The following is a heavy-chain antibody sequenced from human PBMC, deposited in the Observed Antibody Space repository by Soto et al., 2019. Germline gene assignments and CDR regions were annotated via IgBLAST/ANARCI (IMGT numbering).Heavy chain of an antibody. D-gene: IGHD3-10*01. CDR2: ISSGSGTT. J-gene: IGHJ6*02. CDR1: GFTFSSYS. V-gene: IGHV3-48*01. Sequence: EVQLVESGGGLVQPGGSLRLSCAASGFTFSSYSMNWVRQAPGKGLEWVSYISSGSGTTYYADSVKGRFSISRDNANNSLYLQMNSLRVEDTAVYYCAKIGTYLRMDVWGQGTTVTVSS. CDR3: AKIGTYLRMDV.